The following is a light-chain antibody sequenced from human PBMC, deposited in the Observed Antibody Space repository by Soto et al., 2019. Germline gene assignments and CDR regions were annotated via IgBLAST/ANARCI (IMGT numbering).Light chain of an antibody. Sequence: IQMTQSPSSLSASVGDRVTITCRASQSITNSLNWYQHKPGKAPHLLIYAASSLQSGVPSRFSGSGSGTDFSLTISSLQPEDFATYYCQQSYSSVTFAQGTRLEI. V-gene: IGKV1-39*01. CDR2: AAS. J-gene: IGKJ5*01. CDR1: QSITNS. CDR3: QQSYSSVT.